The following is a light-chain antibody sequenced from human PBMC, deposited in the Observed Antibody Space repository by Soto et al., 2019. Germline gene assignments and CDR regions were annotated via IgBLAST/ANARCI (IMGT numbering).Light chain of an antibody. J-gene: IGKJ5*01. V-gene: IGKV1-39*01. CDR2: PXS. Sequence: DIHMNQSPSSVSASVEDRVIMTXRASQSIGAHLNWYQQQPGXAPKXXXFPXSSLQSGGPSRFSGSRSGPAFTLTISRLQPEDSAIYYCQQADTVTSTFGQGTRLEIK. CDR1: QSIGAH. CDR3: QQADTVTST.